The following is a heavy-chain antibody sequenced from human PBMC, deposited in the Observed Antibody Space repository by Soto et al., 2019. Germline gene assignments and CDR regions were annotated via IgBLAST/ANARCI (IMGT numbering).Heavy chain of an antibody. J-gene: IGHJ5*02. CDR2: INTDGSNT. Sequence: GGSLRLSCAAAGLTFNRYWMHWVRHAPGKGLAWVSHINTDGSNTNYADSVKGRFTISRDNAKSTLFLQMNSLRDEDTAVYYCAREFCSGGNCYTYYFDPWGQGIPVTSPQ. CDR3: AREFCSGGNCYTYYFDP. V-gene: IGHV3-74*01. D-gene: IGHD2-15*01. CDR1: GLTFNRYW.